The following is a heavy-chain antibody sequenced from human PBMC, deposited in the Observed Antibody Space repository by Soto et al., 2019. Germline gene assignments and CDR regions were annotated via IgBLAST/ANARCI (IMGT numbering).Heavy chain of an antibody. V-gene: IGHV4-30-2*01. CDR3: ARESTGGNLDY. J-gene: IGHJ4*02. CDR2: IYHSGST. Sequence: SETLSLTCAVSGGSISSGGYSWSWIRQPPGKGLEWIGYIYHSGSTYYNPSLKSRVTISVDRSKNQFSLKLSSVTAADTAVYYCARESTGGNLDYWGQGTLVTVSS. CDR1: GGSISSGGYS. D-gene: IGHD2-8*02.